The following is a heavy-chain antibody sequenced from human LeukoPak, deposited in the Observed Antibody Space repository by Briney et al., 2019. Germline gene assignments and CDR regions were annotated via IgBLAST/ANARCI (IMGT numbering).Heavy chain of an antibody. D-gene: IGHD2-15*01. V-gene: IGHV4-59*01. CDR2: IYYSGST. Sequence: SETLSLTCTVSGGSISSYYWSWLRQPPGQGLEWIGYIYYSGSTNYNPSLKSRVTISVDTSKNQFSLKLSSVTAADTAVYYCVGGGYCSGGSCSSFDYWGQGTLVTVSS. CDR3: VGGGYCSGGSCSSFDY. CDR1: GGSISSYY. J-gene: IGHJ4*02.